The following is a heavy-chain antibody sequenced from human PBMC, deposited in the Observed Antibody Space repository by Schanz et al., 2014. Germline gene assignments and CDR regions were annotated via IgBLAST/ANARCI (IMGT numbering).Heavy chain of an antibody. Sequence: VQLVEYGGGVVQPGGSLRLSCAASGFTFSNYGMHWVRQAPGKGLEWVSYISSSSSTIYYADSVKGRFTISRDNAKNSLYLQMNSLRAEDTAVYFCAKENSIAAAGHWGQGTLVTVSS. CDR3: AKENSIAAAGH. CDR1: GFTFSNYG. J-gene: IGHJ4*02. D-gene: IGHD6-13*01. V-gene: IGHV3-48*01. CDR2: ISSSSSTI.